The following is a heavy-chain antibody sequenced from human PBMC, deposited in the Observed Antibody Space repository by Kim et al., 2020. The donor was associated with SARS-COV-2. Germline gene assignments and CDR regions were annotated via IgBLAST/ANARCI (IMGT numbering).Heavy chain of an antibody. CDR3: ARPRDSNSSVLNFIWY. V-gene: IGHV4-39*01. J-gene: IGHJ2*01. D-gene: IGHD6-6*01. Sequence: SETLSLTCTVSGGSITSTNSYWGWIRQPPGKGLEWIGSISHTGSTNYNPSLKSRVTVSVDTSKNQFSLKLSSMAPADTAGHYCARPRDSNSSVLNFIWY. CDR1: GGSITSTNSY. CDR2: ISHTGST.